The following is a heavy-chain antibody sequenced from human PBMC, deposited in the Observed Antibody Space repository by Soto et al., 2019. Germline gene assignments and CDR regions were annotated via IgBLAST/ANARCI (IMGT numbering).Heavy chain of an antibody. CDR1: GFTFSSYA. V-gene: IGHV3-23*01. D-gene: IGHD1-7*01. CDR3: AKSRRITGTTFCDY. J-gene: IGHJ4*02. CDR2: ISGSGGST. Sequence: GGSLRLSCAASGFTFSSYAMSWVRQAPGKGLEWVSAISGSGGSTYYADSVKGRFTISRDNSKNTLYLQMNSLRAEDTAVYYCAKSRRITGTTFCDYWGQGTLVTVSS.